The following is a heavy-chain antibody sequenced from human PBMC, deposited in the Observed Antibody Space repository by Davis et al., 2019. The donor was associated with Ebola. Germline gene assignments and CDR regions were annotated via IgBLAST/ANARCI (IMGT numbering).Heavy chain of an antibody. CDR2: IYYSGST. J-gene: IGHJ3*02. Sequence: SETLSLTCTVSGGSISSHYWTWIRQPPGKGLEWIGYIYYSGSTNYNPSLKSRVTISVDTSKNQFSLKLSSVTAADTAMYYCARSKHDILTGGFWDIWGQGTMVTVSS. CDR3: ARSKHDILTGGFWDI. CDR1: GGSISSHY. V-gene: IGHV4-59*11. D-gene: IGHD3-9*01.